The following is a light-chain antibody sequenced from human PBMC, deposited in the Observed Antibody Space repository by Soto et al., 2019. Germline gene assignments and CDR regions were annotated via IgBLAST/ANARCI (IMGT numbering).Light chain of an antibody. Sequence: EILLTHSPATLSLSPGERSTLSCRASQSVGTYLAWYQQKPGQSPRLLMFDVSNRATGIPARFSGSGSGTDFTLTISSLEPEDFGVYYCQHRSIWPVSFGQGTRLEIK. CDR2: DVS. CDR1: QSVGTY. J-gene: IGKJ5*01. CDR3: QHRSIWPVS. V-gene: IGKV3-11*01.